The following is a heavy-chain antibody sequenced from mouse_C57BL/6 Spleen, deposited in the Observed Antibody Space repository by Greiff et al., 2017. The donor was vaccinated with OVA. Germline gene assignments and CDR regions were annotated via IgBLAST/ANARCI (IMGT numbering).Heavy chain of an antibody. V-gene: IGHV3-6*01. J-gene: IGHJ3*01. Sequence: EVHLVEAGPGLVKPSQSLSLTCSVTGYSITSGYYWNRIRQFPGNKLEWMGNISYDGSNNYNPSLTNRISITRATSKNQFFLKLNSVTTKDTATYYCARGLPSWFAYWGQGTLVTVSA. CDR1: GYSITSGYY. CDR3: ARGLPSWFAY. D-gene: IGHD5-5*01. CDR2: ISYDGSN.